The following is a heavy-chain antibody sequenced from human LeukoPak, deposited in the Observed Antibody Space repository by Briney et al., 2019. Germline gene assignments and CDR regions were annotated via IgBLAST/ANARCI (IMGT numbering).Heavy chain of an antibody. CDR3: ARDREGSWSTDY. Sequence: ASVKVSRKASGYTFTSYNMHWVRQAPGQGLEWMGIIYPSGGGTSCAQQFQGRVTMTRDTSTSTVFMELSSLRSEDTAVYYCARDREGSWSTDYWGQGTLVTVSS. D-gene: IGHD6-13*01. J-gene: IGHJ4*02. V-gene: IGHV1-46*01. CDR1: GYTFTSYN. CDR2: IYPSGGGT.